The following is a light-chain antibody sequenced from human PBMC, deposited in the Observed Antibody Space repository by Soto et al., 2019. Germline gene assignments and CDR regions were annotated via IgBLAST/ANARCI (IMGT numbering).Light chain of an antibody. CDR1: QIVSSGY. V-gene: IGKV3-20*01. Sequence: ENVLTQSPGTLSLSPGERATLSCRASQIVSSGYLAWYQHKPGQAPRLLIYGGSTRATGIPDRFRGSWSGTDFTLTISGLEPEGFAVYYCQQFGEAFGQGTKLEIK. J-gene: IGKJ2*01. CDR3: QQFGEA. CDR2: GGS.